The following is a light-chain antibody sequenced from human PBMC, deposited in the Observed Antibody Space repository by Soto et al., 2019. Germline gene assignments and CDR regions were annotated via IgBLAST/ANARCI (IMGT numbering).Light chain of an antibody. CDR1: SSDVGSYNL. CDR2: DVN. CDR3: VSFAGGTYV. Sequence: QSVLTQPASVSGSPGQSITISCTGTSSDVGSYNLVSWYRHHPGKAPKLMVYDVNRRPPGVPDRFFGSKSGNTASLTVSGLQAEDEADYYCVSFAGGTYVFGTGTKLTVL. V-gene: IGLV2-23*02. J-gene: IGLJ1*01.